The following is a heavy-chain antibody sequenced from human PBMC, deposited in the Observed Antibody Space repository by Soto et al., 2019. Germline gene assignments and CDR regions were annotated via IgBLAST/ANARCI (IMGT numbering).Heavy chain of an antibody. CDR1: GGSISSGSYS. J-gene: IGHJ4*02. Sequence: QLQLQESGSGLVKPSQTLSLTCAVSGGSISSGSYSWSWIRQPPGKGLEWIGYISHSGSTYYNPSLKTRVTISVDRSKHQFSLKLSSVHAADTAVYYGARGGLLPDYWGQGTLVTVSS. CDR2: ISHSGST. D-gene: IGHD6-19*01. CDR3: ARGGLLPDY. V-gene: IGHV4-30-2*01.